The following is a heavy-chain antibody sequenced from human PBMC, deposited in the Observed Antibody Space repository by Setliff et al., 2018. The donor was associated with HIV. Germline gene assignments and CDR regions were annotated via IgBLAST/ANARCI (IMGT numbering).Heavy chain of an antibody. D-gene: IGHD5-12*01. CDR1: GGTFSSYA. J-gene: IGHJ6*03. CDR3: ASGRTVVATIHYYYYYYMDV. V-gene: IGHV1-69*05. CDR2: IIPIFGTA. Sequence: SVKVSCKASGGTFSSYAISWVRQAPGQGLEWMGGIIPIFGTANYAQKFQGRVTITTDESTSTAYTELSSLRSEDTAVYYCASGRTVVATIHYYYYYYMDVWGKGTTVTVSS.